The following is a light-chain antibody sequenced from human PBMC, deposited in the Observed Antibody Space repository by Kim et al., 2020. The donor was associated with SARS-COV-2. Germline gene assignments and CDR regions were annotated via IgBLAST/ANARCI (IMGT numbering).Light chain of an antibody. CDR2: AAS. V-gene: IGKV1-16*01. CDR3: QQYNTYTWT. CDR1: QGVANS. J-gene: IGKJ1*01. Sequence: ASCGDTVTIICPAGQGVANSLAWFQQKPGKAPKSLIYAASTLQTGVPSRFSGTGSRTYFTLTISSLQPEDSATYYCQQYNTYTWTFGQGTKVEVK.